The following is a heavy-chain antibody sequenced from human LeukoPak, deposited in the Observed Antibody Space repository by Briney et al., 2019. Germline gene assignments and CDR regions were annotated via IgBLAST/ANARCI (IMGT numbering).Heavy chain of an antibody. Sequence: GESLKIPCKGSGYSFTSYWIGWVRQMPGKGLEWMGIIYPGDSDTRYSPSFQGQVTISADKSISTAYLQWSSLKASDTAMYYCARQGAAGKYYYYYMDVWGKGTTVTVSS. V-gene: IGHV5-51*01. J-gene: IGHJ6*03. D-gene: IGHD6-13*01. CDR2: IYPGDSDT. CDR3: ARQGAAGKYYYYYMDV. CDR1: GYSFTSYW.